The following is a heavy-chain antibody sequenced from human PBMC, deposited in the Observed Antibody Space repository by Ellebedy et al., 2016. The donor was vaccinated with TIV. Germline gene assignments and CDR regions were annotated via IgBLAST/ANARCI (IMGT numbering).Heavy chain of an antibody. J-gene: IGHJ2*01. D-gene: IGHD3-16*01. CDR3: VTDLEDGNYVRFFDL. CDR1: GYTLTEFS. CDR2: FDPEAGET. Sequence: AASVKVSCKVSGYTLTEFSIHWVRQAPGKGLEWMGGFDPEAGETIYAQKVQGKVTMTEDTSTDTAYMELSSLRSEDTAVYYCVTDLEDGNYVRFFDLWGRGTLVTVSS. V-gene: IGHV1-24*01.